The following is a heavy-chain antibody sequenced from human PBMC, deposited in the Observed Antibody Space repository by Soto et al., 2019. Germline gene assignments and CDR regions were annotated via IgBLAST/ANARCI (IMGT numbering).Heavy chain of an antibody. J-gene: IGHJ6*02. CDR2: IYYSGST. CDR3: ARERYYGMDV. CDR1: GGSISSYY. V-gene: IGHV4-59*01. Sequence: SETLSLTCTVSGGSISSYYWSWIRQPPGKGLEWIGYIYYSGSTNYSPSLKSRVTISVDTSKNQFSLKLSSVTAADTAVYYCARERYYGMDVWGQGTTVTVSS.